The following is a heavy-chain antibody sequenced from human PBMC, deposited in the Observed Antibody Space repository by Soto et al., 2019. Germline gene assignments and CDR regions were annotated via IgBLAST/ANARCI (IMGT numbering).Heavy chain of an antibody. CDR3: ARRATDYYDSSGYYYFDY. CDR2: IIPIIGAA. D-gene: IGHD3-22*01. V-gene: IGHV1-69*13. Sequence: ALVQVSCKASGYSFPVYYRHWGRQAPGQGLEWMGWIIPIIGAANYAQKFQGRVTITADESTSTAYMELSRLRSEDTAVYYCARRATDYYDSSGYYYFDYWGQGTLVTVSS. CDR1: GYSFPVYY. J-gene: IGHJ4*02.